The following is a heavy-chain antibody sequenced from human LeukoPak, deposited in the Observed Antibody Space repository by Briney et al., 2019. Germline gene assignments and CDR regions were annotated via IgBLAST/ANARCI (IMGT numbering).Heavy chain of an antibody. J-gene: IGHJ4*02. V-gene: IGHV3-74*01. CDR1: GFSFSTHW. CDR2: IHSNERET. Sequence: GGSLRLSCVASGFSFSTHWMHWVRQVSGKGLLWVSRIHSNERETTYADSVKGRFSISRDNARNTLYLEMSSLRVEDTAVYYCGRGGTRGTVDYWGQGTPVTVSS. CDR3: GRGGTRGTVDY. D-gene: IGHD1-1*01.